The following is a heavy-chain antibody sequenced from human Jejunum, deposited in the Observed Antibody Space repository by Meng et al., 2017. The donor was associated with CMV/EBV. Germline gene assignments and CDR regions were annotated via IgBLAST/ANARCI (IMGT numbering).Heavy chain of an antibody. CDR3: ARVNSGSYYPLYYFDY. V-gene: IGHV3-53*01. CDR1: GITVRSNY. D-gene: IGHD1-26*01. CDR2: IYSGGST. Sequence: SGITVRSNYMSWVRQAPGKGLEWVSIIYSGGSTYYADSVKGRFTISRDNSKNTLYLQMNSLRAEDTAVYYCARVNSGSYYPLYYFDYWGQGTLVTVSS. J-gene: IGHJ4*02.